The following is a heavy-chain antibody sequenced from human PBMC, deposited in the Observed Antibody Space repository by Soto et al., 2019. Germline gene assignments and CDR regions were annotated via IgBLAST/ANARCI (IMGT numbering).Heavy chain of an antibody. Sequence: QVQLQQWGAGLLKPSETLSLTCAVYGGSFSGYYWSWIRQPPGKGLEWIGEINHSGSTNYNPSLKSRVTISVDTSKNQFSLKLSSVTAADTAVYYCARADSSSWCYFDYWGQGTLVTVSS. CDR2: INHSGST. CDR1: GGSFSGYY. V-gene: IGHV4-34*01. CDR3: ARADSSSWCYFDY. J-gene: IGHJ4*02. D-gene: IGHD6-13*01.